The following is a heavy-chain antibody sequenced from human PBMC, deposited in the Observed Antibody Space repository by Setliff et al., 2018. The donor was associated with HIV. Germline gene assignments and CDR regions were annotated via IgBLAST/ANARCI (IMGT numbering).Heavy chain of an antibody. J-gene: IGHJ4*02. V-gene: IGHV4-31*02. CDR2: FYYDGSE. Sequence: KSSETLSLTCSVSGGSIGLGCHYWGWIRQRPGKGLEWIGYFYYDGSEFYTPSLKSRVSISRDTSKNQFSLRLTSGTAADPALYFCGTSEVGGASPFDYWGQGTLVTVSS. D-gene: IGHD3-3*01. CDR3: GTSEVGGASPFDY. CDR1: GGSIGLGCHY.